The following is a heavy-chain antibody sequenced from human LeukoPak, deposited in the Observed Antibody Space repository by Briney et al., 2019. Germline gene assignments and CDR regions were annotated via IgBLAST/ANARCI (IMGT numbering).Heavy chain of an antibody. V-gene: IGHV4-34*01. CDR1: GGSFSGYY. CDR3: ARSNLGYCSSTSCYTFDY. CDR2: INHSGST. J-gene: IGHJ4*02. Sequence: PSETLSLTCAVYGGSFSGYYWSWIRQPPGKGLEWIGEINHSGSTNYNPSLKSRVTISVDTSKNQFSLKLSSVTAADTAVYYCARSNLGYCSSTSCYTFDYWGQGTLVTVSS. D-gene: IGHD2-2*02.